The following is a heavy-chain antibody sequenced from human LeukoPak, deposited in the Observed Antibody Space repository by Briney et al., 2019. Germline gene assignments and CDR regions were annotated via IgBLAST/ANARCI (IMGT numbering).Heavy chain of an antibody. D-gene: IGHD4-17*01. CDR3: ARHGTVTHRFDY. V-gene: IGHV4-39*01. Sequence: SETLSLACGVSGGSMSSSSYYWGWIRQPPGKGLEWIGSIYYSGSTYYNPSLKSRVTISVDSSKNQCSLKLSSVTAADTAVYYCARHGTVTHRFDYWGQGTLVTVSS. CDR2: IYYSGST. J-gene: IGHJ4*02. CDR1: GGSMSSSSYY.